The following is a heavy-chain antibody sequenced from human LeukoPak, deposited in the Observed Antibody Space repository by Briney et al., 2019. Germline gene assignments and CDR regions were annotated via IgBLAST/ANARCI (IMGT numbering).Heavy chain of an antibody. V-gene: IGHV3-21*01. CDR2: ISSSSSYI. Sequence: GGSLRLSCAASGFTFSSYSMNWVRQAPGKGLEWVSSISSSSSYIYYADSVKGRFTISRDNAKNSLYLQMNSLRAEDTAVYYCARSVVLLWFGELGAFDIWGRGTMVTVSS. D-gene: IGHD3-10*01. CDR3: ARSVVLLWFGELGAFDI. CDR1: GFTFSSYS. J-gene: IGHJ3*02.